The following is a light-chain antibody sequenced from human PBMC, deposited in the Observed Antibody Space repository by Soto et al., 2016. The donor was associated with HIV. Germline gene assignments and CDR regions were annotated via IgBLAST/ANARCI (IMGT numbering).Light chain of an antibody. Sequence: IQLTQSPSSLSASVGDRATITCRASQGISSALAWYQQKPGKSPKLLIYEASNLEGGVPSRFSGSGSGTDFTLTISSLQPEDCATYYCQQYDNLPTLTFGGGTKVEIK. J-gene: IGKJ4*01. V-gene: IGKV1D-13*01. CDR1: QGISSA. CDR2: EAS. CDR3: QQYDNLPTLT.